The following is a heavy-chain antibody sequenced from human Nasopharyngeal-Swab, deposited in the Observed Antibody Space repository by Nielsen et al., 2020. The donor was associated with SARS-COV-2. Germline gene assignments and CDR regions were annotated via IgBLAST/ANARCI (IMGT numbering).Heavy chain of an antibody. Sequence: VRQAPGKGLEWVSSISDSGSDTYYADSVKGRLTISRDNSKNTLYLQMNSLKTEDTAVYYCVRVTHPSTGWYYFDCWGQGTLVTVSS. CDR3: VRVTHPSTGWYYFDC. D-gene: IGHD6-19*01. V-gene: IGHV3-23*01. CDR2: ISDSGSDT. J-gene: IGHJ4*02.